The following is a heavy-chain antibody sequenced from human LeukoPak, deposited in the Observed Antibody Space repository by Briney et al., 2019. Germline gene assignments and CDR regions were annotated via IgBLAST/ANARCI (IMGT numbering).Heavy chain of an antibody. CDR1: GGSINSYY. Sequence: SETLSLTCTVSGGSINSYYWSWIRQPPGKGLEWIGYIYYSGSTNYNPSLKSRVTLSVDTSKNQFSLKLTSVTAADTAVYYCARQAYYSDSESWTGFDYWGQGSLVTVSS. V-gene: IGHV4-59*08. CDR3: ARQAYYSDSESWTGFDY. J-gene: IGHJ4*02. CDR2: IYYSGST. D-gene: IGHD3-10*01.